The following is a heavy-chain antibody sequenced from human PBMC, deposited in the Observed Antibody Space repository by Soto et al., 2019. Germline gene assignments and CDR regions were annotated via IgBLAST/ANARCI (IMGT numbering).Heavy chain of an antibody. Sequence: ASVKVSCKASGYTFTSYGISWVRQAPGQGLEWMGWISAYNGNTNYAQKLQGRVTMTTDTSTSTAYMELRSLRSDDTAVYYCARGPRAYSGYDYGDYYYYYMDVWGKGTTVTVSS. D-gene: IGHD5-12*01. CDR2: ISAYNGNT. CDR1: GYTFTSYG. J-gene: IGHJ6*03. CDR3: ARGPRAYSGYDYGDYYYYYMDV. V-gene: IGHV1-18*01.